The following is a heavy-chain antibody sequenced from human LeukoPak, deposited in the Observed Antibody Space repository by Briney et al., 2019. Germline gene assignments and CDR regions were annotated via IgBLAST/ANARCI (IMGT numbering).Heavy chain of an antibody. CDR2: TYYRSKWYN. J-gene: IGHJ6*02. V-gene: IGHV6-1*01. Sequence: SQTLSLTCAISGDSVSSNSATWNWIRQSPSRGLEWLGRTYYRSKWYNDYPVSVKSRITINPDTSKNQFSLQLNSVTPEDTAVYYCARDGARIAAAGSYYGMDVWGQGTTVTVSS. CDR3: ARDGARIAAAGSYYGMDV. CDR1: GDSVSSNSAT. D-gene: IGHD6-13*01.